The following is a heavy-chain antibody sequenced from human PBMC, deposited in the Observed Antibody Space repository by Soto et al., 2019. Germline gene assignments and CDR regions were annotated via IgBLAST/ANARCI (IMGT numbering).Heavy chain of an antibody. V-gene: IGHV3-23*01. Sequence: EVQLLESGGGLVQPGGSLRLSCAASGFTFSSYAMSWVRQAPGKGLEWVSVISGSGGSTYYADSVKGRFTISRDNSKSTLYLQMNSLGAEDTAVYYCAKVPGAAGPYYYYGRDVWGQGTTVTVSS. CDR2: ISGSGGST. CDR3: AKVPGAAGPYYYYGRDV. D-gene: IGHD6-25*01. CDR1: GFTFSSYA. J-gene: IGHJ6*02.